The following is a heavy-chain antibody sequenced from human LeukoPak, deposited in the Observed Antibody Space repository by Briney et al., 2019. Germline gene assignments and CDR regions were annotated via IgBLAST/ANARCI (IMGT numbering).Heavy chain of an antibody. CDR2: IHYTGST. Sequence: AETLSLTCTVSGGSITSSYWSWIRQSPGKGLDWIGYIHYTGSTNYNPSLNSRVTMLIDTSKNQFSLKLSSVTAADTAVYYCARGRYSAGDNWFDPWGQGTLVTVSS. D-gene: IGHD3-9*01. J-gene: IGHJ5*02. CDR3: ARGRYSAGDNWFDP. V-gene: IGHV4-59*01. CDR1: GGSITSSY.